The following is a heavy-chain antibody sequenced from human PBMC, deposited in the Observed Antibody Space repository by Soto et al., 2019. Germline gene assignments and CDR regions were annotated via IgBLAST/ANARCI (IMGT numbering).Heavy chain of an antibody. Sequence: SETLSLTCTVSGGSISSYYWSWIRQPPGKGLEWIGYIYYSGSTNYNPSLKSRVTISVDTSKNQFSLKLSSVTAADTAVYYCARGLTVGSPRYFDYWGQGTLVTVSS. CDR3: ARGLTVGSPRYFDY. V-gene: IGHV4-59*01. CDR2: IYYSGST. D-gene: IGHD4-17*01. CDR1: GGSISSYY. J-gene: IGHJ4*02.